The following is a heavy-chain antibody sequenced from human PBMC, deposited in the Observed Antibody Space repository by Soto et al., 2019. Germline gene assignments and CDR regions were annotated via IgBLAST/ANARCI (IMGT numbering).Heavy chain of an antibody. CDR3: ARWTVTSIGGYMDV. V-gene: IGHV4-59*08. Sequence: SETLSLTCTVSGGSISSYYWSWIRQPPGKGLEWIGYIYYSGSTNYNPSLKSRVTISVDTSKNQFSLKLSSVTAADTAVYYCARWTVTSIGGYMDVWGKGTTVTVSS. J-gene: IGHJ6*03. CDR1: GGSISSYY. D-gene: IGHD4-17*01. CDR2: IYYSGST.